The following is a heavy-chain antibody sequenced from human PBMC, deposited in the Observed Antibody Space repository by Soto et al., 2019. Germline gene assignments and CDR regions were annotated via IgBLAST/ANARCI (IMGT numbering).Heavy chain of an antibody. Sequence: QVQLVESGGGVVQPGRSLRLSCAASGFTFSSYAMHWVRQAPGNGLEWVAVISYDGSNKYYADSVKGRFTISRDNSKNTLYLQMNSLRAEDTAVYYCARDGLGFNYYYGMDVWGQGTTVTVSS. D-gene: IGHD3-16*01. CDR1: GFTFSSYA. J-gene: IGHJ6*02. V-gene: IGHV3-30-3*01. CDR3: ARDGLGFNYYYGMDV. CDR2: ISYDGSNK.